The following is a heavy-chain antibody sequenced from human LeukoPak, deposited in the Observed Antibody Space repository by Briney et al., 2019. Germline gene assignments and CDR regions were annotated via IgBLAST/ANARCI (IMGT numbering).Heavy chain of an antibody. D-gene: IGHD3-9*01. CDR1: GFTFSSYA. J-gene: IGHJ4*02. CDR3: AKDGHYDILTGYYIPSGYFDY. V-gene: IGHV3-23*01. Sequence: GGSLRLSCAASGFTFSSYAMSWVRQAPGKGLEWVSAIGGSGGSTYYADSVKGRFTISRDNSKNTLYLQMNSLRAEDTAVYYCAKDGHYDILTGYYIPSGYFDYWGQGTLVTVSS. CDR2: IGGSGGST.